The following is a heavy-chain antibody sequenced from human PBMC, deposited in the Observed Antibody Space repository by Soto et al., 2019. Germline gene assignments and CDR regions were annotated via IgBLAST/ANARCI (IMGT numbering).Heavy chain of an antibody. Sequence: ASVKVSCRASGYTFTSYYMHSVRQAPGQGLEWMGIINPSGGSTSYAQKFQGRVTMTSNTSIGTAYMDLGSLRSEDTAVYYCARLFYGAYFQHWGQGTLVTVSS. CDR1: GYTFTSYY. CDR3: ARLFYGAYFQH. V-gene: IGHV1-46*01. J-gene: IGHJ1*01. CDR2: INPSGGST. D-gene: IGHD4-17*01.